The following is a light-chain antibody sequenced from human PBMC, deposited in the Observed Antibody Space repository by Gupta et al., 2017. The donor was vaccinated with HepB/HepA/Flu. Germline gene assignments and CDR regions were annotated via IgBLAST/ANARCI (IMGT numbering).Light chain of an antibody. Sequence: QSVLTQPPSASGTPGQSVALSCSGSTSDIGSNTVNWYQQLPGTAPKLLIYKNNQRPSGVPDRFSGSKSGTSASLAISGLRSEDEAEYFCSTWDDRLNGVLFGGGTKLTVL. CDR2: KNN. V-gene: IGLV1-44*01. CDR1: TSDIGSNT. CDR3: STWDDRLNGVL. J-gene: IGLJ2*01.